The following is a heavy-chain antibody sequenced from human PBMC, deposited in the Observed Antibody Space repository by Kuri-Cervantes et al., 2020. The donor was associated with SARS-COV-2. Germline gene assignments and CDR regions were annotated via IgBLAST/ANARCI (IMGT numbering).Heavy chain of an antibody. CDR2: ISSSSSTI. J-gene: IGHJ4*02. V-gene: IGHV3-11*04. CDR1: GFTFSDCY. Sequence: GESLKISCAASGFTFSDCYMSWIRQAPGKGLEWVSYISSSSSTIYYADSVKGRFTISRDNAKNSLYLQMNSLRAEDTAVYYCARDGYCSSTSCYTDYWGQGTPVTVSS. D-gene: IGHD2-2*02. CDR3: ARDGYCSSTSCYTDY.